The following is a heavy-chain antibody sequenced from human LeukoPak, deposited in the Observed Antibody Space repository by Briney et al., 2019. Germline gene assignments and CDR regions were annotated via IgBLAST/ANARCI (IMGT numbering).Heavy chain of an antibody. CDR3: ARHVGYGFWSGSYYMDV. D-gene: IGHD3-3*01. CDR1: GGSFSGYY. CDR2: INHSGST. J-gene: IGHJ6*03. V-gene: IGHV4-34*01. Sequence: SETLSLTCAVYGGSFSGYYWSWIRQPPGKGLEWIGEINHSGSTNYNPSLKSRVTISVDTSKNQFSLKLSSVTAADTAVYYCARHVGYGFWSGSYYMDVWGKGTTVTASS.